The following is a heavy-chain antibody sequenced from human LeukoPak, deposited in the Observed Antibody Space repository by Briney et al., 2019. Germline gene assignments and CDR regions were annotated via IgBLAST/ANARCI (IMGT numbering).Heavy chain of an antibody. V-gene: IGHV4-59*11. D-gene: IGHD3-3*01. CDR3: ARYITIFGVVSNNWFDP. Sequence: PSETLSLTCTVSGGSISSHYWSWIRQPPGKGLEWIEYIYYSGSTNYNPSLKSRVTISVDTSKNQFSLKLSSVTAADTAVYYCARYITIFGVVSNNWFDPWGQGTLVTVSS. CDR1: GGSISSHY. CDR2: IYYSGST. J-gene: IGHJ5*02.